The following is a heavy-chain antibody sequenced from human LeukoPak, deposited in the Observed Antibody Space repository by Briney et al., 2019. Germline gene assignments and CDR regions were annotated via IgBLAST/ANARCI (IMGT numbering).Heavy chain of an antibody. CDR1: GFTFDDYA. CDR3: ASNWGYNYFDY. Sequence: GGSLRLSCAASGFTFDDYAMPWVRQAPGKGLEWVSGISWNSGSTGYADSVKGRFTISRDNAMNTLYLQMNSLRAEDTAVYYCASNWGYNYFDYWGQGTLVTVSS. D-gene: IGHD7-27*01. J-gene: IGHJ4*02. V-gene: IGHV3-9*01. CDR2: ISWNSGST.